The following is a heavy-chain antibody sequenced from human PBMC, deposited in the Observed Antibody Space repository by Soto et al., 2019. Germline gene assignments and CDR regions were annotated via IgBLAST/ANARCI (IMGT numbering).Heavy chain of an antibody. J-gene: IGHJ6*02. CDR2: IWYDGSNK. CDR3: ARAYYYDSSGYSPYYYYYGMDV. D-gene: IGHD3-22*01. Sequence: PXESLRVSFAEAWCTVISYSMHWVRQAPGKVLEWVAVIWYDGSNKYYADSVKGRFTISRDNSKNTLYLQMNSLRAEDTAVYYCARAYYYDSSGYSPYYYYYGMDVWGQGTTVTVSS. V-gene: IGHV3-33*01. CDR1: WCTVISYS.